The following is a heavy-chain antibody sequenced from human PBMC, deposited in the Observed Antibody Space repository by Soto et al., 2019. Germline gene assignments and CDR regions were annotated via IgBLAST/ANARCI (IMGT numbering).Heavy chain of an antibody. CDR2: INQDGSEK. D-gene: IGHD2-15*01. CDR3: AKGGPYYFYGMDV. CDR1: GITFRNYW. Sequence: GGSLRLSCAGSGITFRNYWMSWVRQAPGKGLEGVANINQDGSEKYYVDSVKGRFTISRDNAKNSLYLQMNSLRAEDTAVYYCAKGGPYYFYGMDVWGQGTTVTVSS. J-gene: IGHJ6*02. V-gene: IGHV3-7*03.